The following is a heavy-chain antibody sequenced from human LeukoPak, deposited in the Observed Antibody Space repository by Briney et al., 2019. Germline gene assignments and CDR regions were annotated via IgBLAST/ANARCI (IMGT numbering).Heavy chain of an antibody. CDR1: GFTVSSNY. Sequence: GGSLRLSCAASGFTVSSNYMSWVRQAPGKGLEWVSVIYSGGSTYYADSVKGRFTISRDNSKNTVYLQVNSLRVDDTAVYYCARGRRSSSGSGLDYYRYYMDVWGTGTTVTVSS. CDR3: ARGRRSSSGSGLDYYRYYMDV. J-gene: IGHJ6*03. CDR2: IYSGGST. D-gene: IGHD3-22*01. V-gene: IGHV3-53*01.